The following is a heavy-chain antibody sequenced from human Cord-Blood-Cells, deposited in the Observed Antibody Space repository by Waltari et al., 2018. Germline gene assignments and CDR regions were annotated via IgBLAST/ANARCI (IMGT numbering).Heavy chain of an antibody. V-gene: IGHV3-30*18. Sequence: QVQLVESGGGVVQPGRSLRLSCAASGFTFSSYGMHWVRQAPGKGLEWVEVISYDGSNKYYADSVKGRFTISRDNSKNTLYLQMNSLRAEDTAVYYCAKDDEAAFDYWGQGTLVTVSS. D-gene: IGHD6-13*01. J-gene: IGHJ4*02. CDR1: GFTFSSYG. CDR3: AKDDEAAFDY. CDR2: ISYDGSNK.